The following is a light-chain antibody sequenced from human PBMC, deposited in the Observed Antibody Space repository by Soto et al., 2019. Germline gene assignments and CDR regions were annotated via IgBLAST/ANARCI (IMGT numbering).Light chain of an antibody. CDR2: GAS. V-gene: IGKV3-15*01. J-gene: IGKJ1*01. CDR1: QSVRSN. CDR3: QQYNNWPPVT. Sequence: EIVMTQSPATLSVSPGERATLSCRASQSVRSNLAWYHQKPGQAPRLLIYGASTRATGIPARFSGSGSGTEFTLTISSLQSEDFAVYYCQQYNNWPPVTFGQGTKVAIK.